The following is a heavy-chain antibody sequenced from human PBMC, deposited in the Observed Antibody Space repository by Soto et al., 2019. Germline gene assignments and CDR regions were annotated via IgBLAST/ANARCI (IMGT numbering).Heavy chain of an antibody. Sequence: PSETLSLTCSVSSDSMNSGGYYWSWIRQHPGKGLEWIGYIYSNGDTYYNPSLKSRVTISVDTSKNQFSLNLTSVTAADTAEYYCARRGGSSSGYYYYAFDVWGQGTTVTVSS. CDR3: ARRGGSSSGYYYYAFDV. D-gene: IGHD6-6*01. CDR2: IYSNGDT. V-gene: IGHV4-31*03. CDR1: SDSMNSGGYY. J-gene: IGHJ6*02.